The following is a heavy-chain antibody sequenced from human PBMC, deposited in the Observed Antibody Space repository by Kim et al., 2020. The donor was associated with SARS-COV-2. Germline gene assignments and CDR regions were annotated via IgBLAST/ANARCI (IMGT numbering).Heavy chain of an antibody. V-gene: IGHV4-59*09. J-gene: IGHJ4*02. CDR3: AGGFDY. Sequence: YSSGSPTYNPSLKSRVTISVDTSKNQFSLKLSSVTAADTAVYYCAGGFDYWGQGTLVTVSS. CDR2: YSSGSP.